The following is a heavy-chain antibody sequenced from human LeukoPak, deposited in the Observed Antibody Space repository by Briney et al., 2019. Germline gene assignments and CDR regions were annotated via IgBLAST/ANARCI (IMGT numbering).Heavy chain of an antibody. Sequence: PGGSLRLSCAASGFTFSSYGMHWVRQAPGKGLEWVAFIRYDGSNKYYADSVKGRFTISRDNSKNTLYLQMNSLRAEDTAVYYCAKDGAHYGSGSYYTECDYWGQGTLVTVSS. V-gene: IGHV3-30*02. CDR2: IRYDGSNK. D-gene: IGHD3-10*01. CDR3: AKDGAHYGSGSYYTECDY. CDR1: GFTFSSYG. J-gene: IGHJ4*02.